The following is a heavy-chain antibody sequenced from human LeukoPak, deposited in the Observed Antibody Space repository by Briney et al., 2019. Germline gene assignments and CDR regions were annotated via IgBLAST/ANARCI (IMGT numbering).Heavy chain of an antibody. D-gene: IGHD6-19*01. V-gene: IGHV4-30-4*01. CDR1: GGSVSSADYY. CDR2: IYFTGSI. Sequence: PSETLSLTCTVSGGSVSSADYYWSWIRQPPGKGLEWIGYIYFTGSIYHNPSLRGRITISLDTSKNQFSLKLNSVTAADTAVFYCARLGTSDWAWYFDLWGRGTLVTVSS. CDR3: ARLGTSDWAWYFDL. J-gene: IGHJ2*01.